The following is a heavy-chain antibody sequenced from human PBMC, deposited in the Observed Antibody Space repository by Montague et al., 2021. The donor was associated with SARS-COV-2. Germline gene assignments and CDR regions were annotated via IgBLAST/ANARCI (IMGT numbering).Heavy chain of an antibody. CDR1: GDSVSSSDHY. Sequence: SETLSLTCTVFGDSVSSSDHYWGWIRQPPGKGLEWLGIVYYSGYTYYXPSVKGRVTISIDASKNQFSLKLNSLTATDTAIYHCARRRLREDYFDFWGQGTLLTVSS. J-gene: IGHJ4*02. CDR2: VYYSGYT. CDR3: ARRRLREDYFDF. V-gene: IGHV4-39*01. D-gene: IGHD4-17*01.